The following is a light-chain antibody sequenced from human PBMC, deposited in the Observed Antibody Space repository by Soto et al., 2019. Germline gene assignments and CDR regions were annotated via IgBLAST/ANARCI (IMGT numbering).Light chain of an antibody. CDR2: EVS. CDR3: SSYTSTRTPCV. CDR1: SSDVGGYNY. Sequence: QSVLTQPASVSGSPGQSITISCTGTSSDVGGYNYVSWYQLHPSKAPKLIIYEVSHRPSGASNHFSGYKSGNTASLTISGLQAEDEADYYCSSYTSTRTPCVFGTGTRSPS. J-gene: IGLJ1*01. V-gene: IGLV2-14*01.